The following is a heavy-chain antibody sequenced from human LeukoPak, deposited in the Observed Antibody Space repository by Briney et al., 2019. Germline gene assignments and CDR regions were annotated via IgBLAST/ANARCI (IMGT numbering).Heavy chain of an antibody. J-gene: IGHJ4*02. CDR1: GFTVSSNS. Sequence: GGSLRLSCTVSGFTVSSNSMSWVRQAPGKGLEWVSFIYSDNTHYSDSVKGRFTFSRDNSKNTLFLQMNSLRDEDTAVYYCAKGQELESRFDYWGQGTLVTVSS. D-gene: IGHD1-1*01. CDR2: IYSDNT. V-gene: IGHV3-53*01. CDR3: AKGQELESRFDY.